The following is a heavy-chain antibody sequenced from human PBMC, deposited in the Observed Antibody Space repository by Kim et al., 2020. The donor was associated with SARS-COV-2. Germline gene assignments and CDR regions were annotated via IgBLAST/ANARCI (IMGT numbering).Heavy chain of an antibody. D-gene: IGHD6-19*01. CDR2: ISGSGGST. CDR3: AKSRGIAVAGTRGYYFDY. CDR1: GFTFSSYA. J-gene: IGHJ4*02. V-gene: IGHV3-23*01. Sequence: GGSLRLSCAASGFTFSSYAMSWVRQSPGKGLEWVSAISGSGGSTYYADSVKGRFTISRDNSKNTLYLQMNSLRAEDTAVYYCAKSRGIAVAGTRGYYFDYWGQGTLVTVSS.